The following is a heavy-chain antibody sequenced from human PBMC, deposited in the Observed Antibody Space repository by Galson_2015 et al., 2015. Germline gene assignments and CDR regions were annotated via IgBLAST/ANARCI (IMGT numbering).Heavy chain of an antibody. CDR2: ISGSGGST. CDR1: GFTFSSYA. Sequence: SLRLSCAASGFTFSSYAMSWVRQAPGKGLEWVSAISGSGGSTYYADSVKGRFTISRDNSKNTLYLQMNSLRAEDTAVYYCAKDLTHYYGSGSYYNPDAFDIWGQGTMVTVSS. CDR3: AKDLTHYYGSGSYYNPDAFDI. D-gene: IGHD3-10*01. V-gene: IGHV3-23*01. J-gene: IGHJ3*02.